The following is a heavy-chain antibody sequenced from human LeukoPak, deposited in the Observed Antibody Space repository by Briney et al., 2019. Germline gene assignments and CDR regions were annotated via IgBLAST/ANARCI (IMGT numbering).Heavy chain of an antibody. V-gene: IGHV3-20*04. CDR3: ARDGENRDFDY. D-gene: IGHD1-14*01. J-gene: IGHJ4*02. Sequence: PGGSLRLSCAASGFTFSSYWMSWVRQAPGKGLEWVSGINWNGGSTGYADSVKGRFTISRDNAKNSLYLQMNSLRAEDTALYYCARDGENRDFDYWGQGTLVTVSS. CDR2: INWNGGST. CDR1: GFTFSSYW.